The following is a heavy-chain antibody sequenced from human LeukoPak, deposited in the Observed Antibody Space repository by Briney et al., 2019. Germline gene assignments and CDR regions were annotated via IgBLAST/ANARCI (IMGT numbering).Heavy chain of an antibody. V-gene: IGHV3-9*01. J-gene: IGHJ6*02. CDR3: AKDLSSAITSALVLDV. CDR2: ITWNRDNI. Sequence: GRSLRLSCAASGFTFDDYAMHWVRQAPGKGLEWVSGITWNRDNIGYGDSVKGRFTISRDNVKNALYLQKNSLRPEDTALYYCAKDLSSAITSALVLDVWGQGTTVIVSS. CDR1: GFTFDDYA. D-gene: IGHD3-22*01.